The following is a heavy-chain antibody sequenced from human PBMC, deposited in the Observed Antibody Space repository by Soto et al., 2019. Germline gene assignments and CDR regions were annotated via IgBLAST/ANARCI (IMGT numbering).Heavy chain of an antibody. CDR1: GFTFSSYA. J-gene: IGHJ4*02. CDR3: ANLGMVRGVRAGVGLDY. Sequence: GGSLRLSCAASGFTFSSYAMSWVRQAPGKGLEWVSAISGSGGSTYYADSVKGRFTISRDNSKNTLYLQMNSLRAEDTAVYYCANLGMVRGVRAGVGLDYWGQGTLVTVSS. V-gene: IGHV3-23*01. CDR2: ISGSGGST. D-gene: IGHD3-10*01.